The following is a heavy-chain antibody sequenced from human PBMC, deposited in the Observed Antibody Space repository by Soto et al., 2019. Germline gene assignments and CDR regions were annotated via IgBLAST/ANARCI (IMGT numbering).Heavy chain of an antibody. CDR2: ISYEGSNK. CDR1: GFTFSRYT. J-gene: IGHJ4*02. V-gene: IGHV3-30-3*01. Sequence: QVQLVESGGGVVQPGRSLRLSCAASGFTFSRYTMHWVRQAPGKGLEWVAVISYEGSNKYYADSVKGRFTISRDNAKNTMYLQMNGPRAEDTAVYYCARGSMEYYDSSRPFDYWGQGTLVTVSS. D-gene: IGHD3-22*01. CDR3: ARGSMEYYDSSRPFDY.